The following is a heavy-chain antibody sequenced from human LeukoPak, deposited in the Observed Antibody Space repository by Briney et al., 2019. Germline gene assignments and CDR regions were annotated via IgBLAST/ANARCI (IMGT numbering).Heavy chain of an antibody. J-gene: IGHJ3*02. CDR3: SRSYSSSGEGWDGFDI. CDR1: GFTFGDYA. D-gene: IGHD6-13*01. CDR2: IRSKAYSETT. V-gene: IGHV3-49*04. Sequence: PGGSLRLSCAASGFTFGDYAMSWVRQAPGKGLEWVGFIRSKAYSETTEYAASVKGRFTISRDDYKNIAYLQMNSLKTEDTAVYYCSRSYSSSGEGWDGFDIWGQGTMDTVSS.